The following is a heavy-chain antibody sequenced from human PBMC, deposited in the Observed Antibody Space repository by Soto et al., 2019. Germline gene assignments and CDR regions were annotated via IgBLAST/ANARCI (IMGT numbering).Heavy chain of an antibody. Sequence: QVQLVESGGGVVQPGRSLRLSCAASGFTFSSYAMHWVRQAPGKGLEWVAVISYDGSNKYYADSVKGRFTISRDNSKNTLYLQMNSLRAEDTAVHYCARAPSAEQWLPPTGDYWGQGTLVTVSS. CDR2: ISYDGSNK. D-gene: IGHD6-19*01. V-gene: IGHV3-30-3*01. CDR3: ARAPSAEQWLPPTGDY. CDR1: GFTFSSYA. J-gene: IGHJ4*02.